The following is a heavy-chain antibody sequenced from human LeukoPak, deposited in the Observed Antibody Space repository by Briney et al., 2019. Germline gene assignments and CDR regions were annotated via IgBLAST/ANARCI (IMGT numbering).Heavy chain of an antibody. CDR3: AKVGAWELQRVFEN. V-gene: IGHV3-7*01. D-gene: IGHD1-26*01. CDR2: VGREGSEK. CDR1: GFTFSDYW. J-gene: IGHJ4*02. Sequence: GGSLRLSCVASGFTFSDYWMTWVRQVPGKGREWVANVGREGSEKNYVDSVKGRFTISRDNAKTSLYLEMTSLRVEDTALYYCAKVGAWELQRVFENWGQGTLVTVSS.